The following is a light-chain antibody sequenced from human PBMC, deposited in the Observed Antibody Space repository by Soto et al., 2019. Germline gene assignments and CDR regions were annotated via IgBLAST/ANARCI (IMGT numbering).Light chain of an antibody. CDR2: DVT. V-gene: IGLV2-14*01. CDR3: SSYTTRSTLV. CDR1: SSDVGAYDF. Sequence: QSALTQPASVSGSPGQSITISCTGTSSDVGAYDFVSWYQHYPGKAPKLVTFDVTHRPPGISDRFSGSKSANTASLTISDLQAEDEAFYYCSSYTTRSTLVFGGGTKLTVL. J-gene: IGLJ2*01.